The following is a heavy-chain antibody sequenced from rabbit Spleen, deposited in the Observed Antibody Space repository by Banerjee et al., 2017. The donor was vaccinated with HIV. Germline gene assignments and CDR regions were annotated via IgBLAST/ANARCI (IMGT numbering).Heavy chain of an antibody. CDR1: GFSFSSSDY. J-gene: IGHJ6*01. V-gene: IGHV1S40*01. CDR3: ARDTGSSFSSYGMDL. D-gene: IGHD8-1*01. CDR2: IAGSSSGFT. Sequence: QSLEESGGGLVQPEGSLTLTCKASGFSFSSSDYICWVRQAPGKGLEWISCIAGSSSGFTYSATWAKGRFTISRTSSTTVTLQVTSLTVADTATYFCARDTGSSFSSYGMDLWGQGTLVTVS.